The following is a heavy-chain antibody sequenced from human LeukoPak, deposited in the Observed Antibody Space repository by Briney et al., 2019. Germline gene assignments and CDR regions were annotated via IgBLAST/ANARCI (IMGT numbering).Heavy chain of an antibody. D-gene: IGHD3-9*01. V-gene: IGHV4-59*01. CDR3: ARVSWFPGSSYYYMDV. Sequence: SETLSLACTVSGGSISSYYWSWIRQPPGKGLEWIGYIYYSGSTNYNPSLKSRVTISVDTSKNQFSLKLSSVTAADTAVYYCARVSWFPGSSYYYMDVWGKGTTVTVSS. CDR1: GGSISSYY. CDR2: IYYSGST. J-gene: IGHJ6*03.